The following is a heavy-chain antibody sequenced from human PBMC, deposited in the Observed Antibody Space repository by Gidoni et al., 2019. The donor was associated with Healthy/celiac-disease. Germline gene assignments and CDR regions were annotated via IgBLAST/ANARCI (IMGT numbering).Heavy chain of an antibody. D-gene: IGHD2-21*02. Sequence: EVQLVESGGGLVQPGGSLRLSCAASGFTFSSYWMSWVRQAPGKGLGWVANIKQDGSEKYYVDSVKGRFTISRDNAKNSLYLQMNSLRAEDTAVYYCARGPPGYCGGDCYFDYWGQGTLVTVSS. CDR2: IKQDGSEK. CDR3: ARGPPGYCGGDCYFDY. CDR1: GFTFSSYW. V-gene: IGHV3-7*01. J-gene: IGHJ4*02.